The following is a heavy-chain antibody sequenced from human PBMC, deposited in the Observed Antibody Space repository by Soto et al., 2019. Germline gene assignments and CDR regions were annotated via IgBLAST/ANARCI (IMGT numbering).Heavy chain of an antibody. CDR1: GFTFSSYW. D-gene: IGHD6-6*01. V-gene: IGHV3-7*01. J-gene: IGHJ4*02. Sequence: GGSLRLSCAASGFTFSSYWMSWVRQAPGKGLEWVANIKQDGSEKYYVDSVKGRFTISRDNAKNSLYLQMNSLRAEDTAVYYCARDEFYPSSSSADYWGQGTLVTVSS. CDR3: ARDEFYPSSSSADY. CDR2: IKQDGSEK.